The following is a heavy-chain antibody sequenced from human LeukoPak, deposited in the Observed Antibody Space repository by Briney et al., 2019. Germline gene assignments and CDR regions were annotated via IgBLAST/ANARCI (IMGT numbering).Heavy chain of an antibody. CDR3: ARGVVRTPPDY. Sequence: SVKVSCKASGFTFTSSAVQWVRQARGQRLEWIGWIVVGSGNTNYAQKFQGRVTITTDESTSTAYMELSSLRSEDTAVYYCARGVVRTPPDYWGQGTLVTVSS. V-gene: IGHV1-58*01. CDR1: GFTFTSSA. D-gene: IGHD3-3*01. CDR2: IVVGSGNT. J-gene: IGHJ4*02.